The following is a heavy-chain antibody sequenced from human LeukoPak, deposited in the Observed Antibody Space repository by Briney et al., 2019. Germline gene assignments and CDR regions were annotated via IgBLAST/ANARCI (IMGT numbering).Heavy chain of an antibody. CDR3: ARGRVKEYCSGGSCKNAQNFDY. Sequence: PSETLSLTCAVFGGSFSGYYWSWIRQPPGKGLEWIGEINHSGSTNYNPSLKSRVTISVDTSKNQFSLKLSSVTAADTAVYYCARGRVKEYCSGGSCKNAQNFDYWGQGTLVTVSS. CDR1: GGSFSGYY. J-gene: IGHJ4*02. V-gene: IGHV4-34*01. D-gene: IGHD2-15*01. CDR2: INHSGST.